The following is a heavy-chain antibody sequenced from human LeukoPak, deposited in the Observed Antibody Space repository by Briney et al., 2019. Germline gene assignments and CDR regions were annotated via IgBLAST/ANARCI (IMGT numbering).Heavy chain of an antibody. CDR1: GGSISSSSYY. D-gene: IGHD3-22*01. V-gene: IGHV4-39*01. CDR2: IYYSGST. CDR3: ARLYYDSSGYYQICYFDY. J-gene: IGHJ4*02. Sequence: SETLSLTCTVSGGSISSSSYYWGWIRQSPGRGLEWIGSIYYSGSTYYNPSLKSRVTISVDTSKNQFSLNLSSVTAADTAVYYCARLYYDSSGYYQICYFDYWGQGTLVTVSS.